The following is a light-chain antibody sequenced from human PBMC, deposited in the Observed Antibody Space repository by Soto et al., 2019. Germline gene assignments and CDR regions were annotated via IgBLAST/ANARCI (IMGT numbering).Light chain of an antibody. V-gene: IGKV3-15*01. CDR2: GAS. Sequence: EIVMRQSPATLSVSPGERATLSCRASQRVSSNLAWYQQKPGQAPRLLIYGASTRATGIPARFSGSGSGTEFTLTISSLQSEDFAVYYCQHYNNWPRTFGQGTKVEIK. J-gene: IGKJ1*01. CDR3: QHYNNWPRT. CDR1: QRVSSN.